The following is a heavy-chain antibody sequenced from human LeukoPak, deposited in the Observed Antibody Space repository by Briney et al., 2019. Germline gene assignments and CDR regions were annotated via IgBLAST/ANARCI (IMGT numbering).Heavy chain of an antibody. V-gene: IGHV3-7*01. D-gene: IGHD3-3*01. CDR3: ARDYDFWSGYFRYFDY. CDR1: GFTFTRYW. J-gene: IGHJ4*02. CDR2: INENGSEK. Sequence: GGSLRLSCAASGFTFTRYWMSWVRQAPGKGLEWVANINENGSEKKYLDSVKGRFTISRDNARNFVYLQLNSLRAEDTAVYYCARDYDFWSGYFRYFDYWGQGTLVTVSS.